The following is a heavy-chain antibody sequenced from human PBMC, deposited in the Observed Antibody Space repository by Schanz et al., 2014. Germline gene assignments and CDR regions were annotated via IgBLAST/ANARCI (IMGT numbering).Heavy chain of an antibody. D-gene: IGHD2-21*01. CDR3: ATGPHIVVAFDY. V-gene: IGHV1-69*08. CDR2: IIPILDKT. J-gene: IGHJ4*02. Sequence: QVQLVQSGAEVKKPGSSVKVSCKASGGTFSSSTLTWVRQAPGQGLEWMGRIIPILDKTNYAQKFQGRVIMTEDTSTDTAYVELSRLTSEDTAVYYCATGPHIVVAFDYWGQGTLVTVSS. CDR1: GGTFSSST.